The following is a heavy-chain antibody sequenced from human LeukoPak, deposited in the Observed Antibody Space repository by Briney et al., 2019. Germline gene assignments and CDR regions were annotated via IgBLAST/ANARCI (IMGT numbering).Heavy chain of an antibody. CDR3: ARGSRFTDY. J-gene: IGHJ4*02. CDR2: IINSGSTI. D-gene: IGHD3-10*01. Sequence: GGSLRLSCAASGFSFSDYYMTWIRQAPGKGLEWVSFIINSGSTIYYADSVKGRFTISRDNAKNTLYLQMNSLRAEDTAVYYCARGSRFTDYWGQGTLVTVSS. V-gene: IGHV3-11*04. CDR1: GFSFSDYY.